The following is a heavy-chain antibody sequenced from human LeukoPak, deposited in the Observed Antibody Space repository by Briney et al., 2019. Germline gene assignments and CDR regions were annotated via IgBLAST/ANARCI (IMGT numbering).Heavy chain of an antibody. CDR2: IYYSGST. Sequence: SETLSLTCTVSSGSISGSNFYWGWIRQPPGKGLDWIGSIYYSGSTYTNPSLKSRGTIYVDTSKNHFSLKLRSVIAADTAVYYCARHGSSGWVFDYWGPGNLVTVSS. CDR1: SGSISGSNFY. CDR3: ARHGSSGWVFDY. V-gene: IGHV4-39*01. J-gene: IGHJ4*02. D-gene: IGHD6-19*01.